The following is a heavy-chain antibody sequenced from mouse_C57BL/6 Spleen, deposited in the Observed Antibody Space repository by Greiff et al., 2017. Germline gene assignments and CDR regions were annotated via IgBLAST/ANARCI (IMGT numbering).Heavy chain of an antibody. CDR1: GFTFSSYG. Sequence: EVKLVESGGDLVKPGGSLKLSCAASGFTFSSYGMSWVRQTPDKRLEWVATISSGGSYTYYPDSVKGRFTISRDNAKNTLYLQMSSLKSADTSMYYCARRGAHFDYGGHVTTLTVSS. CDR3: ARRGAHFDY. V-gene: IGHV5-6*02. J-gene: IGHJ2*01. CDR2: ISSGGSYT. D-gene: IGHD3-1*01.